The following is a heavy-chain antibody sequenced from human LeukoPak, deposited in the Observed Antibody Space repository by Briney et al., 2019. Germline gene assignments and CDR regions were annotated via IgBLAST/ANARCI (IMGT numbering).Heavy chain of an antibody. V-gene: IGHV3-74*01. CDR3: VRNMVRGVVYFDS. J-gene: IGHJ4*02. CDR1: GFTFSDYW. CDR2: ISYDGGGT. Sequence: GGSLRLSCAASGFTFSDYWMHWVRQTPGKGLVWVSRISYDGGGTNYAESVKGRFTISRDNAKNTLYLQMNSLRVEDAAVYYCVRNMVRGVVYFDSWGQGALVTVSS. D-gene: IGHD3-10*01.